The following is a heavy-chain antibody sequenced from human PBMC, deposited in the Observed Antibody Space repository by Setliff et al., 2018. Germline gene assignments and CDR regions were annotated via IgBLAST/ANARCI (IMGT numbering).Heavy chain of an antibody. Sequence: KASETLSLTCAVYGDSLSGYYWSWIRQSPKKGLEWIGEIMPGRDTLYSPSLESRLTITIDTSKNQFSLKLSSVTAADTAVYYCARGGTYRYFDYWGQGTLVTVSS. J-gene: IGHJ4*02. CDR2: IMPGRDT. V-gene: IGHV4-34*01. CDR1: GDSLSGYY. CDR3: ARGGTYRYFDY.